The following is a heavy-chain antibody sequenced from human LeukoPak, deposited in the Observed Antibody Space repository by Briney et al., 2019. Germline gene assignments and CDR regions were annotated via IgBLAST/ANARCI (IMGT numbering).Heavy chain of an antibody. CDR3: ARDVDTAMANPLDY. CDR2: ISYDGSNK. J-gene: IGHJ4*02. CDR1: GFTFSSYA. Sequence: AGGSLRLSCAASGFTFSSYAMHGVRQAPGKGLEWVAVISYDGSNKYYADSVKGRFTISRDNSKNTLYLQMNSLRAKDTAVYYCARDVDTAMANPLDYWGQGTLVTVSS. V-gene: IGHV3-30-3*01. D-gene: IGHD5-18*01.